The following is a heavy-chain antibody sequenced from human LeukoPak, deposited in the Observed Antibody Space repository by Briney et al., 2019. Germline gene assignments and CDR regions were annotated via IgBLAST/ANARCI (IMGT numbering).Heavy chain of an antibody. J-gene: IGHJ4*02. CDR3: ARDSEGRGDYFDY. D-gene: IGHD5-24*01. Sequence: SETLSLTCTVSGGSISSTDYYWGWIRQPPGKGLEWIGSMYYSGSTYYNPSLKSRVTISVDTSKNQFSLKLTSVTAADTAVYYCARDSEGRGDYFDYWGQGTLVTVSS. CDR1: GGSISSTDYY. CDR2: MYYSGST. V-gene: IGHV4-39*02.